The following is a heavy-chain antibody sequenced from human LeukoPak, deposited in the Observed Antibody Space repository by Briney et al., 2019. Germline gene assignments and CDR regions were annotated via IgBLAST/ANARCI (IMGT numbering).Heavy chain of an antibody. CDR2: ISAYNGNT. V-gene: IGHV1-18*01. CDR3: ARGREIVVVTPYDSGWFDY. Sequence: ASVKVSCKASGYTFTSYGISWVRQAPGQGLEWMGWISAYNGNTNYAQKLQGRVTMTTDTSTSTAYMELRSLRSDDTAVYYCARGREIVVVTPYDSGWFDYWAREPWSPSPQ. J-gene: IGHJ4*02. CDR1: GYTFTSYG. D-gene: IGHD3-22*01.